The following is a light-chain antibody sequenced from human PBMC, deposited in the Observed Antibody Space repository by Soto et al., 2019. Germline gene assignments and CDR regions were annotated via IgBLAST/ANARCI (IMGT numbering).Light chain of an antibody. CDR1: HNITNN. V-gene: IGKV1-33*01. CDR2: HAS. CDR3: QQYYGLPPLT. J-gene: IGKJ5*01. Sequence: DIQMTHSPSSLSASVGDRVTITCHASHNITNNLSWYQQKPGKAPNLLIYHASKLAKGVTSRFSGSGSGTDFSFVITSLQREDLATYYCQQYYGLPPLTFGQGTRLEIK.